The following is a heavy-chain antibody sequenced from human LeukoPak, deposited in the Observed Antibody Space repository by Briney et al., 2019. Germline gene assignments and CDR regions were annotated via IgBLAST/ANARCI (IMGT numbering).Heavy chain of an antibody. D-gene: IGHD2-15*01. V-gene: IGHV3-48*01. Sequence: GGSLRLSCVASGFTFSSYSMNWVRQAPGKGLEWVSYISSSSSTIYYADSVKGRFTISRDNAKNSLYLQMNSLRAEDTAVYYCASTRYCSGGSCSEGVDYWGQGTLVTVSS. CDR1: GFTFSSYS. CDR3: ASTRYCSGGSCSEGVDY. J-gene: IGHJ4*02. CDR2: ISSSSSTI.